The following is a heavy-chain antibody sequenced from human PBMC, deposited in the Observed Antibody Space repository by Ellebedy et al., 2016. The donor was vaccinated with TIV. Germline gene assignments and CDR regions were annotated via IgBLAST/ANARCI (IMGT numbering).Heavy chain of an antibody. Sequence: ASVKVSCKASGYTFTGYYMHWVRQAPGQGLEWMGWINPNSGGTNYAQKFQGRVTMTRDTSISTAYMELSRLRFDDSAMYYCARYEGATGTFDYWGQGTLVTVSS. CDR1: GYTFTGYY. CDR3: ARYEGATGTFDY. V-gene: IGHV1-2*02. J-gene: IGHJ4*02. CDR2: INPNSGGT. D-gene: IGHD1-26*01.